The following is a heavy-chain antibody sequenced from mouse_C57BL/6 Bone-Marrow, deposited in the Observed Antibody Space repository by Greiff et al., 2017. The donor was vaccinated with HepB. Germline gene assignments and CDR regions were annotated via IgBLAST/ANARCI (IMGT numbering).Heavy chain of an antibody. Sequence: EVKVEESGGGLVQPGGSMKLSCVASGFTFSNYWMNWVRQSPEKGLEWVAQIRLKSDNYATHYAESVKGRFTISRDDSKSSVYLQMNNLRAEDTGIYYCTRSSGYNFDDWGQGTTLTVSS. J-gene: IGHJ2*01. D-gene: IGHD3-2*02. CDR2: IRLKSDNYAT. CDR1: GFTFSNYW. V-gene: IGHV6-3*01. CDR3: TRSSGYNFDD.